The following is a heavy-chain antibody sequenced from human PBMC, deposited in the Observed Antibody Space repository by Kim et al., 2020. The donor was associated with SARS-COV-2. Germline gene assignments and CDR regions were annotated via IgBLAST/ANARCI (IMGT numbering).Heavy chain of an antibody. CDR2: IRRKAYGETT. Sequence: GGSLRLSCTTSGFTFGDHSMSWVRQAPGKGLEWVGFIRRKAYGETTDYAASVKGRFTISRDDSNRIAYLQMNSLKTDDTAVYYCIAEERYTGYWGQGTLVTVSS. CDR3: IAEERYTGY. CDR1: GFTFGDHS. J-gene: IGHJ4*02. V-gene: IGHV3-49*04. D-gene: IGHD2-2*02.